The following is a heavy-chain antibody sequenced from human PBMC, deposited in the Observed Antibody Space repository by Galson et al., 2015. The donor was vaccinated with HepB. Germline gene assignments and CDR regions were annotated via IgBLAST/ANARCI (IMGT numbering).Heavy chain of an antibody. CDR3: AKDSTMVTLGWIDS. J-gene: IGHJ5*01. CDR1: GLTFRRYA. D-gene: IGHD5-18*01. CDR2: ISGSGEYT. V-gene: IGHV3-23*01. Sequence: SLRLSCAASGLTFRRYALSWVRQAPGKGLEWVSFISGSGEYTYYPDSVKGRFTISRDNSKNTLYLQMNSLRAEDTAIYYCAKDSTMVTLGWIDSWGQGTLVTVSS.